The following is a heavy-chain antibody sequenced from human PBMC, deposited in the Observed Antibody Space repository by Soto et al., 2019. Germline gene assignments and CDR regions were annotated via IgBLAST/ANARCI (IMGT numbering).Heavy chain of an antibody. CDR1: GGSISSSSYY. V-gene: IGHV4-39*02. J-gene: IGHJ3*02. D-gene: IGHD2-15*01. CDR2: IYYSGST. Sequence: QLQLQESGPGLVKPSETLSLICTVSGGSISSSSYYWGWIRQPPGKGLEWIGSIYYSGSTYYNPSLKSRVTRSVDTSKNQLSLKLSSVTAADTALYYCARDGGVYCSGGSCFAFDIWGQGTVVTVSS. CDR3: ARDGGVYCSGGSCFAFDI.